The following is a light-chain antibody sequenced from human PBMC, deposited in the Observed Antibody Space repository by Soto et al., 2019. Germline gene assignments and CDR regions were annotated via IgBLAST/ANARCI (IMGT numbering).Light chain of an antibody. CDR2: EVV. CDR3: KSYAGSNTYV. V-gene: IGLV2-8*01. J-gene: IGLJ1*01. CDR1: KNDSGVYDF. Sequence: QSAPTQPPSASGSPLQSVTISCTGTKNDSGVYDFVSWYQHHPGKAPRLIIYEVVPRPSGVPDRFSGSTSGNTASLTVSGLQAADEPDYFCKSYAGSNTYVLGSGTNVTVL.